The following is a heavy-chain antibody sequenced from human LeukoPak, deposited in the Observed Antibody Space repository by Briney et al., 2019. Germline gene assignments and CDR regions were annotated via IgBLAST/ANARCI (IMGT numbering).Heavy chain of an antibody. CDR3: ARLPWFGEPYYFDY. CDR1: GGSISSSSYY. Sequence: PSETLSLTCTVSGGSISSSSYYWGWIRQPPGKGLEWIGSIYYSGSTYYSPSLKRRVTISVDTSKNQFSLKLSSVTAADTAVLYCARLPWFGEPYYFDYWGQGTLVTVSS. V-gene: IGHV4-39*01. D-gene: IGHD3-10*01. CDR2: IYYSGST. J-gene: IGHJ4*02.